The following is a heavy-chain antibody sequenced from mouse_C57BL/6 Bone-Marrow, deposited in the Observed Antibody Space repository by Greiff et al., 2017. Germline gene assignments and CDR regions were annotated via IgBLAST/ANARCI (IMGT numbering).Heavy chain of an antibody. Sequence: EVHLVESGPGLVKPSQSLSLTCSVTGYSITSGYYWNWIRQFPGNKLEWMGYISYDGSNNYNPSLKNRISITRDTSKNQFFLKLNSVTTEDTATYYCARDYYDSPYYFDYWGQGTTLTVSS. CDR1: GYSITSGYY. CDR2: ISYDGSN. J-gene: IGHJ2*01. V-gene: IGHV3-6*01. CDR3: ARDYYDSPYYFDY. D-gene: IGHD2-4*01.